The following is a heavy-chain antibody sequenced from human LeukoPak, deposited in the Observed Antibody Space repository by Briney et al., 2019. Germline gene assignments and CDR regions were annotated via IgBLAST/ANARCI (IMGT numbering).Heavy chain of an antibody. CDR1: GGSISSYY. CDR2: IYTSGST. Sequence: KPSETLSLTCTVSGGSISSYYWSWIRQPAGKGLEWIGRIYTSGSTNYNPSLKSRVTMSVDTSKNQFSPKLSSVTAADTAVYYCAREYYDSSGYYYPNWFDPWGQGTLVTVSS. V-gene: IGHV4-4*07. CDR3: AREYYDSSGYYYPNWFDP. J-gene: IGHJ5*02. D-gene: IGHD3-22*01.